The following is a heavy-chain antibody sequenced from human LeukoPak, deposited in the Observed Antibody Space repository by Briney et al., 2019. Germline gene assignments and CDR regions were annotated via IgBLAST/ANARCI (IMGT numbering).Heavy chain of an antibody. D-gene: IGHD6-13*01. CDR1: GYTFTSYG. Sequence: ASVKVSCKASGYTFTSYGIIWVRQAPGQGLEWMGWISPYSGNTNYAQKLQGRVTMTTDTSTSTAFMELRSLRSDDTALYYCAREAGLSYYHYYIDVWGKGTTVIVSS. J-gene: IGHJ6*03. V-gene: IGHV1-18*01. CDR2: ISPYSGNT. CDR3: AREAGLSYYHYYIDV.